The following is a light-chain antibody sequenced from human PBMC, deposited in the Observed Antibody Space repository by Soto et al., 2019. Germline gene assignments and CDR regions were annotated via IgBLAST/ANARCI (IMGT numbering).Light chain of an antibody. CDR1: QSVSSSY. CDR3: HQYGSLYT. V-gene: IGKV3-20*01. CDR2: GAS. J-gene: IGKJ2*01. Sequence: VLTQSPGTLSLSPGERATLSCRASQSVSSSYLAWYQQKPGQAPRLLIYGASSRATGIPDRFSGSGSGTDFTLTISRLESEDFAVYYCHQYGSLYTFGQGTSLEIK.